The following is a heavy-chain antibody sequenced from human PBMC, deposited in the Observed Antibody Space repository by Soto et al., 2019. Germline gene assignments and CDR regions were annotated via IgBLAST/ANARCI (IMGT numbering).Heavy chain of an antibody. CDR1: GFTFSSYS. J-gene: IGHJ4*02. Sequence: LRLSCAASGFTFSSYSMNWVRQAPGKGLEWVSYISSSSSTIYYADSVKGRFTISRDNAKNSLYLQMNSLRDEDTAVYYCASPGVVTASQGFDYWGQGTLVTVSS. CDR3: ASPGVVTASQGFDY. D-gene: IGHD2-21*02. V-gene: IGHV3-48*02. CDR2: ISSSSSTI.